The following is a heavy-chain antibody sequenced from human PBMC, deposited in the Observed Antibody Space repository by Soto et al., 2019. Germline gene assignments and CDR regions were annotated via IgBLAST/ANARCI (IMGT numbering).Heavy chain of an antibody. D-gene: IGHD2-2*01. J-gene: IGHJ3*02. CDR1: GFTFSDYY. CDR3: VRLPPVYCSSTSCYGDAFDI. Sequence: GGSLRLSCAASGFTFSDYYMSWIRQAPGKELEWVSYISSSGSTIYNADSVKGRFTISRDNAKNSLYLQMNSLIAEDTTEYYFVRLPPVYCSSTSCYGDAFDICGQGTMVTVSS. V-gene: IGHV3-11*01. CDR2: ISSSGSTI.